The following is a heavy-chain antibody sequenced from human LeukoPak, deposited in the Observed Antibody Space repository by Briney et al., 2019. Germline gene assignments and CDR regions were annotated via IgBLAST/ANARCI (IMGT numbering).Heavy chain of an antibody. J-gene: IGHJ3*02. Sequence: GGSLRLSCVASGFTFSNYWMLWVRQAPGKGLMWVSLISTDGKSTRYAESVKGRFTISRDNAKNALYLQMNSLRAEDTAVYYFARGGVATDAFDIWGQGTMVTVPS. D-gene: IGHD5-12*01. CDR3: ARGGVATDAFDI. V-gene: IGHV3-74*01. CDR2: ISTDGKST. CDR1: GFTFSNYW.